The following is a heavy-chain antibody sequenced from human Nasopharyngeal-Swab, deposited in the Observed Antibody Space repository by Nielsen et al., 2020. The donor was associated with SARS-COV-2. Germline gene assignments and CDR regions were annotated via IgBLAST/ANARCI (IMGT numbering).Heavy chain of an antibody. CDR1: GFTFDDYA. CDR3: AKGGGSTMTPWLGMDV. CDR2: ISWNSGTI. J-gene: IGHJ6*02. D-gene: IGHD3-10*01. V-gene: IGHV3-9*01. Sequence: SLKISCAASGFTFDDYAMYWVRQAPGKGLEWVLGISWNSGTIGDADSVKGRFTISRNSAKTSLYLQMNSMREEDTALYYYAKGGGSTMTPWLGMDVWGQGTTVTVSS.